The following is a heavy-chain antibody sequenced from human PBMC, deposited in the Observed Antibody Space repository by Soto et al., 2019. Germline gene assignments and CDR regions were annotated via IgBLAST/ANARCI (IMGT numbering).Heavy chain of an antibody. CDR3: ARDLRYSSAYRFDY. D-gene: IGHD6-19*01. CDR2: ISAHNGNT. CDR1: GYTFTSYG. J-gene: IGHJ4*02. Sequence: ASVKVSCKASGYTFTSYGISWVRQAPGQGLEWMGWISAHNGNTNYAQKLQGRVTMTTDTSTSTAYMELRSLRSDDTAVYYCARDLRYSSAYRFDYWGQGTLVTVSS. V-gene: IGHV1-18*01.